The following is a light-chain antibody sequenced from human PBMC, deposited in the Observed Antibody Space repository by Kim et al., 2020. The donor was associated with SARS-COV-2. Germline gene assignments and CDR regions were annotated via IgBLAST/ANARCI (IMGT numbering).Light chain of an antibody. CDR1: SRINNY. CDR3: NNRDSSAQQEV. Sequence: ALGQTVGITCRGESRINNYPSRYQQQPAQAPVVVVYGEKDRPSAMREGLSCDNRGEAAALTISAAEEEDEEDDYCNNRDSSAQQEVFGAGTNVTVL. J-gene: IGLJ1*01. CDR2: GEK. V-gene: IGLV3-19*01.